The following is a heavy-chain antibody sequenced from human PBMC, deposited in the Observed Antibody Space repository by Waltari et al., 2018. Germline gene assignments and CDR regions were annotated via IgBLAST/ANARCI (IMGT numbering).Heavy chain of an antibody. CDR2: VDPEDGET. Sequence: EVQLVQSGAEVKKPGATVKISCKVSGYTFTDYYMHWVQQAPGKGLEWMGLVDPEDGETIYAEKFQGRVTITADTSTDTAYMELSSLRSEDTAVYYCATAGVVVVPAARVSGMDVWGQGTTVTVSS. V-gene: IGHV1-69-2*01. CDR1: GYTFTDYY. J-gene: IGHJ6*02. CDR3: ATAGVVVVPAARVSGMDV. D-gene: IGHD2-2*01.